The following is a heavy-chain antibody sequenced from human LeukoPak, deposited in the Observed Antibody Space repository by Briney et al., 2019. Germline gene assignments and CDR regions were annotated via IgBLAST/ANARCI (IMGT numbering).Heavy chain of an antibody. CDR3: TTGIAVVITTPSNFDY. CDR1: GFTFSNAW. CDR2: IKSKTDGGTT. J-gene: IGHJ4*02. Sequence: GGSLRLSCAASGFTFSNAWMSWVRQAPGKGLEWVGRIKSKTDGGTTDYAAPVKGRFTISRDDSKNTLYLQMNSLKTEDTAVYYCTTGIAVVITTPSNFDYWGQGTLVTVSS. V-gene: IGHV3-15*01. D-gene: IGHD3-22*01.